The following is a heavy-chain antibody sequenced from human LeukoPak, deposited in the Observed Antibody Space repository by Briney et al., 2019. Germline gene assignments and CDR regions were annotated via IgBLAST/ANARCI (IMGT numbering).Heavy chain of an antibody. V-gene: IGHV4-4*07. CDR2: IYTSGST. Sequence: PSETLSLTCAVYGGSFSGYYWSWIRQPAGKGLEWIGRIYTSGSTNYNPSLKSRVTISVDTSKNQFSLKLSSVTAADTAVYYCARDSGYSYGRDHDAFDTWGQGTMVTVSS. CDR3: ARDSGYSYGRDHDAFDT. J-gene: IGHJ3*02. D-gene: IGHD5-18*01. CDR1: GGSFSGYY.